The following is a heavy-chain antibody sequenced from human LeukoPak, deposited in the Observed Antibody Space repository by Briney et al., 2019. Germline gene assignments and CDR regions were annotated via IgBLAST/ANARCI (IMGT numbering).Heavy chain of an antibody. D-gene: IGHD2-2*01. CDR1: GFTFSSYA. Sequence: PGRSLRLSCAASGFTFSSYAMHWVRQAPGKGLEWVSYISSSGSTIYYADSVKGRFTISRDNAKNSLYLQMNSLRAEDTAVYYCAREVVPAATHYYYYYMDVWGKGTTVTISS. CDR2: ISSSGSTI. J-gene: IGHJ6*03. CDR3: AREVVPAATHYYYYYMDV. V-gene: IGHV3-48*03.